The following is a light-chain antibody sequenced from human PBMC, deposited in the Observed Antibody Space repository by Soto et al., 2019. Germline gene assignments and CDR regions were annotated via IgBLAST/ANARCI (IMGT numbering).Light chain of an antibody. CDR1: QSVSSSY. V-gene: IGKV3-20*01. Sequence: EIVLTQSPGTLSLSPGERATLSCRASQSVSSSYLAWYQQKPGQAPRLLIYGASSRATGIPDRFSGSGSGTAFTLTISRLEPEDFAVYYCQQYGSSLRTFGQGTNVDIK. J-gene: IGKJ1*01. CDR2: GAS. CDR3: QQYGSSLRT.